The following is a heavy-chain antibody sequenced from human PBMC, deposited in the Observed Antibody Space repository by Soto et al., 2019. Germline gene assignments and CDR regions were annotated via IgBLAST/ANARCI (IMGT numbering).Heavy chain of an antibody. CDR2: ISGSGGST. V-gene: IGHV3-23*01. Sequence: PGGSLRLSCAASGFTFSSYAMSWVRQAPGKGLEWVSAISGSGGSTYYADSVKGRFTISRDNSKNTLYLQMNSLRAEDTAVYYCAKDPFPYCSSTCYGMDVWGQGTTVTVSS. CDR1: GFTFSSYA. J-gene: IGHJ6*02. CDR3: AKDPFPYCSSTCYGMDV. D-gene: IGHD2-2*01.